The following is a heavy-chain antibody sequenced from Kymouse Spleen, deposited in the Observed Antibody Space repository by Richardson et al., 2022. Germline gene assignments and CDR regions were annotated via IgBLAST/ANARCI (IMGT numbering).Heavy chain of an antibody. CDR2: IWYDGSNK. CDR3: ASHYYGSGSPFDY. V-gene: IGHV3-33*01. J-gene: IGHJ4*02. D-gene: IGHD3-10*01. Sequence: QVQLVESGGGVVQPGRSLRLSCAASGFTFSSYGMHWVRQAPGKGLEWVAVIWYDGSNKYYADSVKGRFTISRDNSKNTLYLQMNSLRAEDTAVYYCASHYYGSGSPFDYWGQGTLVTVSS. CDR1: GFTFSSYG.